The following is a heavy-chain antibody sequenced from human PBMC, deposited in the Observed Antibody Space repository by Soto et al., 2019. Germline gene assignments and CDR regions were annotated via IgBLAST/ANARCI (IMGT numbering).Heavy chain of an antibody. CDR1: GFTFINYA. V-gene: IGHV3-23*01. CDR2: ISGGGDAA. CDR3: ARKILGSTSRPNYWYFDL. J-gene: IGHJ2*01. D-gene: IGHD2-2*01. Sequence: EVHLLESGGGLVQPGGSLRLSCAGSGFTFINYAMNWVRQAPGKGLEWVSSISGGGDAAFFPDSVRGRFTISRDNSQNTVTLQMNSLGVDDTAVYYCARKILGSTSRPNYWYFDLWGQGTLVTVSS.